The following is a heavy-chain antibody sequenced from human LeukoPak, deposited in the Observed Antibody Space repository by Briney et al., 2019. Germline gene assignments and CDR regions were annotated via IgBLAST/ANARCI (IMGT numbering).Heavy chain of an antibody. CDR2: MNPNSGNT. Sequence: ASVKVSCKASGYTFTSYDINWVRQATGQGLEWMGWMNPNSGNTGYAQKFQGRVTITRNTSISTAYMELSSLRSEDTAVYYCARAPGVATYNRFDPWGQGTLVTVSS. D-gene: IGHD5-12*01. V-gene: IGHV1-8*03. CDR3: ARAPGVATYNRFDP. CDR1: GYTFTSYD. J-gene: IGHJ5*02.